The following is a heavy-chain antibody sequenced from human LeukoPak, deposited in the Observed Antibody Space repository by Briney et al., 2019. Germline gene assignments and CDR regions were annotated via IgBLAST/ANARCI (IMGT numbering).Heavy chain of an antibody. CDR3: AKSGDVSGYDFGWFDP. V-gene: IGHV3-7*03. CDR1: GFTFSNYW. J-gene: IGHJ5*02. CDR2: IKQDGNET. D-gene: IGHD5-12*01. Sequence: GGSLRLSCAASGFTFSNYWMSWVRQAPGKGLEYVANIKQDGNETYYVDSVKGRFTISRDNSKNTLYLQMNSLRAEDTAVYYCAKSGDVSGYDFGWFDPWGQGTLVTVSS.